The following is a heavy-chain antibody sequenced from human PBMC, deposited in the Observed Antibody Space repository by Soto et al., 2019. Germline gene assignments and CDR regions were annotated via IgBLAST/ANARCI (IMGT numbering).Heavy chain of an antibody. CDR1: RGSISSGTNY. Sequence: PSETLSLTCTVSRGSISSGTNYWAWIRQPPGKGLEWIANIYYSGSTFYNPSLKSRVTISLDTSKNQFSLKLRSVTAADTAVYYCVRDGTKTLRDWFDPWGQGISVTVSS. J-gene: IGHJ5*02. D-gene: IGHD1-1*01. CDR2: IYYSGST. CDR3: VRDGTKTLRDWFDP. V-gene: IGHV4-39*02.